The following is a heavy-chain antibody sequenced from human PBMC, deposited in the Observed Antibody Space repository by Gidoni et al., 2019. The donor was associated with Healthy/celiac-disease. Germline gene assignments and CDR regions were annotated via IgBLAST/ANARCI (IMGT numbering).Heavy chain of an antibody. D-gene: IGHD6-13*01. CDR3: ARVGLGSSWSHEGVFDY. V-gene: IGHV1-69*01. Sequence: QVQLVQSGAEVQKPGSSVKVSCKASGVTFSSYAISWVRQAPGQGLEWMGGIIPIFGTANYAQKFQGRVTITADESTSTAYMELSSLRSEDTAVYYCARVGLGSSWSHEGVFDYWGQGTLVTVSS. J-gene: IGHJ4*02. CDR2: IIPIFGTA. CDR1: GVTFSSYA.